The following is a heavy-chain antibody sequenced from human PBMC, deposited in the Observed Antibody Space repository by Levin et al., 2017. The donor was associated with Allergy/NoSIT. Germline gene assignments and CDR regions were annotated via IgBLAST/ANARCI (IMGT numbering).Heavy chain of an antibody. CDR3: VKDSVYGLDPGRTQYYGMDV. J-gene: IGHJ6*02. CDR2: ISAAGDTT. V-gene: IGHV3-23*01. D-gene: IGHD3-10*01. CDR1: GFTFPKYG. Sequence: PGGSLRLSCEGSGFTFPKYGMHWVRQAPGKGLQWVSSISAAGDTTYYGDSVKGRFIISRDNSKNTVELQMNSLRAEDTAVYYCVKDSVYGLDPGRTQYYGMDVWGQGTTVTVSS.